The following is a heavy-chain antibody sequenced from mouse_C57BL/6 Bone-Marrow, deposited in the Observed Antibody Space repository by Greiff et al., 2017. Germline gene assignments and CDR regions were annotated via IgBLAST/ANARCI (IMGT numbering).Heavy chain of an antibody. D-gene: IGHD2-3*01. V-gene: IGHV1-42*01. CDR3: AAGYYAYWYFDV. CDR2: INPSTGGT. Sequence: EVQLQQSGPELVKPGASVKISCKASGYSFTGYYMNWVKQSPEKSLEWIGEINPSTGGTTYNQKFKAKATLTVDKSSSTAYMQLKSLTSEDSAVYYCAAGYYAYWYFDVWGTGTTVTVSS. CDR1: GYSFTGYY. J-gene: IGHJ1*03.